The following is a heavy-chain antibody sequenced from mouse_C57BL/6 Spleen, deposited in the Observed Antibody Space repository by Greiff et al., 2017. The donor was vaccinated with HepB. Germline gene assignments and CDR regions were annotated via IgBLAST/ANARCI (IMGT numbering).Heavy chain of an antibody. CDR1: GYTFTSYW. Sequence: QVQLQQPGAELVKPGASVKLSCKASGYTFTSYWMHWVKQRPGRGLEWIGRIDPNSGGTKYNEKFKRKATLTVDKPSSTAYMKLSSLTSEDSAVYYCTREAYSNYVVGASDYFDYWGQGTTLTVSS. CDR2: IDPNSGGT. CDR3: TREAYSNYVVGASDYFDY. J-gene: IGHJ2*01. D-gene: IGHD2-5*01. V-gene: IGHV1-72*01.